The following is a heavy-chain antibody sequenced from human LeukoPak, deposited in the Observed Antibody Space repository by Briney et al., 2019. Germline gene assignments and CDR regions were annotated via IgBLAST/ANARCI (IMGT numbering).Heavy chain of an antibody. V-gene: IGHV3-23*01. Sequence: GGSLRLPCAASGFTFDSYAMTWVRQAPGKGLEWVSGIGQSGRNTYYADSVKGRFTISRDNSKNTLYLQMNSLRAEDTALYYCARVSSGGYTYGVDYWGQGTLVTVSS. CDR3: ARVSSGGYTYGVDY. CDR1: GFTFDSYA. J-gene: IGHJ4*02. D-gene: IGHD5-18*01. CDR2: IGQSGRNT.